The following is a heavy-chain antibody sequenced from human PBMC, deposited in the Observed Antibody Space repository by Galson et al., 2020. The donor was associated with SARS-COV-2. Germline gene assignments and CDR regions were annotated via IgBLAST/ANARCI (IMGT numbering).Heavy chain of an antibody. CDR3: ARGRPILLWFELPRRYYFDY. D-gene: IGHD3-10*01. CDR1: GGSFSGYY. J-gene: IGHJ4*02. CDR2: INHSGST. V-gene: IGHV4-34*01. Sequence: SETLSLTCAVYGGSFSGYYWSWIRQPPGKGLEWIGEINHSGSTNYNPSLKSRVTISVDTSKNQFSLKLSSVTAADTAVYYCARGRPILLWFELPRRYYFDYWGQGTLVTVSS.